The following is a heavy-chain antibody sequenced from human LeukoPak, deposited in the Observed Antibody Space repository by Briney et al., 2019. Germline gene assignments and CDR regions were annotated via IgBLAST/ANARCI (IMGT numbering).Heavy chain of an antibody. D-gene: IGHD3-22*01. J-gene: IGHJ3*02. Sequence: PSETLSLTCTVSGGSISSGNYYWSWIRQPAGKGLECVGRIYNNGSTNYNPSLKSRVTISVDTSKNQFSLKLSSVTAADTAVYYCARRLYYYDSSGYSPVAFDIWGQGTMVTVSS. CDR2: IYNNGST. CDR1: GGSISSGNYY. V-gene: IGHV4-61*02. CDR3: ARRLYYYDSSGYSPVAFDI.